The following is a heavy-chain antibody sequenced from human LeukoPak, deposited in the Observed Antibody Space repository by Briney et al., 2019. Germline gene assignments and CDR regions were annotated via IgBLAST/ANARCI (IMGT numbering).Heavy chain of an antibody. V-gene: IGHV3-30*03. CDR1: GFTFSDYY. J-gene: IGHJ3*02. Sequence: PGGSLRLSCAASGFTFSDYYMSWIRQAPGKGLEWVAVISYDGSNKYYADSVKGRFTISRDNSENTLYLQMNSLRAEDTAVYYCASGYDHDAFDIWGQGTMVTVSS. CDR3: ASGYDHDAFDI. CDR2: ISYDGSNK. D-gene: IGHD5-18*01.